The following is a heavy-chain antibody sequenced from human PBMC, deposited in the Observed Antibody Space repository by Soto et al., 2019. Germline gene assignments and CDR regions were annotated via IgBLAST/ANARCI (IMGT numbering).Heavy chain of an antibody. CDR1: GGSISSYY. CDR3: ARESYYYDSSGYYNIPYYFDY. V-gene: IGHV4-59*01. Sequence: PSETLSLTCTVSGGSISSYYWSWIGQPPGKGLEWIGYIYYSGSTNYNPSLKSRVTISVDTSKNQFSLKLSSVTAADTAVYYCARESYYYDSSGYYNIPYYFDYWGQGTLVTVSS. J-gene: IGHJ4*02. D-gene: IGHD3-22*01. CDR2: IYYSGST.